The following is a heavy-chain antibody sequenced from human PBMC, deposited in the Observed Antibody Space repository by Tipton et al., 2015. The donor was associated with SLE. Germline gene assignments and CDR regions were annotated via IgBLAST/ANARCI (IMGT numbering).Heavy chain of an antibody. CDR2: IYHSGST. V-gene: IGHV4-38-2*01. Sequence: TLSLTCAVSGYSISSGYYWGWIRQPPGKGLEWTGSIYHSGSTYYNPSLKSRVTISVDTSKNQFSLKLSSVTAADTAVYYCARSQRDIVVVPAAAFDYWGQGTLVTVSS. J-gene: IGHJ4*02. CDR3: ARSQRDIVVVPAAAFDY. D-gene: IGHD2-2*01. CDR1: GYSISSGYY.